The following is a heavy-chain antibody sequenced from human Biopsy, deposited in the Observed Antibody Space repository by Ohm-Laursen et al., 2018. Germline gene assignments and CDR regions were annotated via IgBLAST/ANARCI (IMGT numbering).Heavy chain of an antibody. J-gene: IGHJ6*02. Sequence: GTLSLTCTVSGGAISSDYWSWIRQTPGKGLEWIGYIYYSGSTNYNPPLKSRVTISVDTSKNQFSLRLNSVTAADTAVYYCARATNSTGWPYYYFYGMDVWGQGTTVTVSS. CDR2: IYYSGST. D-gene: IGHD2/OR15-2a*01. CDR1: GGAISSDY. CDR3: ARATNSTGWPYYYFYGMDV. V-gene: IGHV4-59*01.